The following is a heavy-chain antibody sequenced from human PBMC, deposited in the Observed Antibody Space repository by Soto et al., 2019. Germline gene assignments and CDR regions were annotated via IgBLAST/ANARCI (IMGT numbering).Heavy chain of an antibody. CDR3: VNGEEQWLVPPMDV. CDR1: GFTFSSYA. Sequence: GGSLRLSCSASGFTFSSYAMHWVRQAPGKGLEYVSAISSNGGSTYYADSLKGRFTISRDNSKNTLYLQMSSLRAEDTAVYYCVNGEEQWLVPPMDVWGQGTTVTVSS. V-gene: IGHV3-64D*06. CDR2: ISSNGGST. D-gene: IGHD6-19*01. J-gene: IGHJ6*02.